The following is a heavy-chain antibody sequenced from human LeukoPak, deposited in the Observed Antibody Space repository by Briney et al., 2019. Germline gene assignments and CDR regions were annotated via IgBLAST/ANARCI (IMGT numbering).Heavy chain of an antibody. V-gene: IGHV1-18*01. D-gene: IGHD3-10*01. J-gene: IGHJ5*02. CDR1: GYTFTSYG. CDR2: ISAYNGNT. CDR3: ARDGYYYGSGEPYNWFDP. Sequence: ASVKVSCKASGYTFTSYGISWVRQAPGQGLEWMGWISAYNGNTNYAQKLQGRVTMTTDTSTSTAYMELRSLRSDDTAVYYCARDGYYYGSGEPYNWFDPWGQGTLVTGSS.